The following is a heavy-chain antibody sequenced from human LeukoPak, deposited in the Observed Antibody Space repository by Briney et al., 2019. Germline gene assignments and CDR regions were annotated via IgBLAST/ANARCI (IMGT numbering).Heavy chain of an antibody. J-gene: IGHJ1*01. V-gene: IGHV5-51*01. Sequence: GAALQISFKGSGYGFTSYWIGWGRRMPGKGGEGMGIIYPGDSDTRYSPSFQGQVTISADKSISTAYLQWSSLKASDTAMYYCARGFDSSGYYSEYFQHWGQGTLVTVSS. D-gene: IGHD3-22*01. CDR3: ARGFDSSGYYSEYFQH. CDR2: IYPGDSDT. CDR1: GYGFTSYW.